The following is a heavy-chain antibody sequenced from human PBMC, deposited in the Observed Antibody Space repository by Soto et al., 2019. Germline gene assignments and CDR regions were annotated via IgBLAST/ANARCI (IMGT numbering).Heavy chain of an antibody. J-gene: IGHJ1*01. V-gene: IGHV3-23*01. CDR1: GFTFSSYA. D-gene: IGHD6-19*01. Sequence: EVQLLESGGGLVQPGGSLRLSCAASGFTFSSYAMSWVRQAPGKGLEWVSGISGSGDSTYYADSVKGRFTISRDNSKNKVYLQMNSLRAEDTAVYYCAKGVPGIALAGTGYFQHWGQGTLVTVSS. CDR2: ISGSGDST. CDR3: AKGVPGIALAGTGYFQH.